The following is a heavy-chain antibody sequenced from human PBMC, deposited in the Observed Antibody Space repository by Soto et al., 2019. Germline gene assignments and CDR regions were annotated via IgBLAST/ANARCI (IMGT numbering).Heavy chain of an antibody. CDR1: GFTFRSYG. J-gene: IGHJ3*02. CDR3: AKGGVGSTSNAFDI. Sequence: VGSLRLSCAGSGFTFRSYGMHWVRQAPGKGLEWVAVISYDGSNKYYADSVKGRFTISRDNSKNTLYLQMNSLRAEDTAVYYCAKGGVGSTSNAFDIWGQGTMVTVSS. D-gene: IGHD1-26*01. V-gene: IGHV3-30*18. CDR2: ISYDGSNK.